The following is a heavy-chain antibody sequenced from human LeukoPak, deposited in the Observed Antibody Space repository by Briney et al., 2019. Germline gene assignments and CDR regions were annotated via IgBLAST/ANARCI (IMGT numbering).Heavy chain of an antibody. D-gene: IGHD2-8*02. J-gene: IGHJ4*02. V-gene: IGHV4-39*01. CDR1: GGSISNRDYY. Sequence: SETLSLTCTVSGGSISNRDYYWDWIREPPGTGLEWIGSINSRGSTSYNPSLDRRVAISVAKSKNQFSLKMRSVPAADTAVYYCAKTRGRRQVDPGTRGYVNYWGQGTLVSVSS. CDR3: AKTRGRRQVDPGTRGYVNY. CDR2: INSRGST.